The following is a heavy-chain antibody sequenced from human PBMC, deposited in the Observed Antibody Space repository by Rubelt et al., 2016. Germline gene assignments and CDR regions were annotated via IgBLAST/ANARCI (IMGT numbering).Heavy chain of an antibody. V-gene: IGHV4-39*01. Sequence: QLQLQESGPGLVKPSETLSLTCTVSGGSISSSSYYWGWIRQPPGKGLEWMGSIYYRGRTYYNPSLRGGGTDPVDTSKIRLSRKLISVTAPATAVCYCARKGIMIEASFDYWGQGTLVTVSS. CDR3: ARKGIMIEASFDY. CDR1: GGSISSSSYY. D-gene: IGHD3-16*01. J-gene: IGHJ4*02. CDR2: IYYRGRT.